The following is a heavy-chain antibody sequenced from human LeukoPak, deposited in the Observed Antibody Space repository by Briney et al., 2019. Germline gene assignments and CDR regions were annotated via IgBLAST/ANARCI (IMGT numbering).Heavy chain of an antibody. CDR2: TSTKEDGSEK. J-gene: IGHJ3*02. V-gene: IGHV3-7*05. CDR1: GFTFSGYS. CDR3: ATDRGYSTFDI. Sequence: PGGSLRLSCAASGFTFSGYSMNWVRQAPGKGLEWEASTSTKEDGSEKYYIDSVRGRFTISRDNAENSLYLQMNSLRAEDTAVYYCATDRGYSTFDIWGQGTMVAVSS. D-gene: IGHD5-18*01.